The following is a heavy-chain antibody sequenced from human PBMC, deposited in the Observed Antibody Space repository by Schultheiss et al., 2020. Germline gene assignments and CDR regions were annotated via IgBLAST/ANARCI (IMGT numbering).Heavy chain of an antibody. D-gene: IGHD2-21*01. CDR3: ARGINSDYFDY. V-gene: IGHV4-61*05. Sequence: SQTLSLTCTVSGGSISSSSYYWGWIRQPPGKGLEWIGYIYYSGSTNYNPSLKSRVTISVDTSKNQFSLKLSSVTAADTAVYYCARGINSDYFDYWGQGTLVTVSS. CDR2: IYYSGST. J-gene: IGHJ4*02. CDR1: GGSISSSSYY.